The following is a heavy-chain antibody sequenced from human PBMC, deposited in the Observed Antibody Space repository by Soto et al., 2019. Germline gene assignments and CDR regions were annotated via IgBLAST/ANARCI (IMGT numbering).Heavy chain of an antibody. D-gene: IGHD6-19*01. CDR3: AKSLHEYSSGRDY. Sequence: SLRLSCAASGFTFSSYGMHWVRQAPGKGLEWVAVISYDGSNKYYADSVKGRFTISRDNSKNTLYLQMNSLRAEDTAVYYCAKSLHEYSSGRDYWGQGTLVTVSS. J-gene: IGHJ4*02. CDR1: GFTFSSYG. CDR2: ISYDGSNK. V-gene: IGHV3-30*18.